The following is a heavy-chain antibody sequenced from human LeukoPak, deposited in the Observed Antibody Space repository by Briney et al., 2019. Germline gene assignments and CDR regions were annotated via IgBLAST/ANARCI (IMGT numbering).Heavy chain of an antibody. V-gene: IGHV3-23*01. J-gene: IGHJ4*02. Sequence: GGSLRLSCAASGFTFSSYAMSWVRQAPGKGLEWVSAISGSGGSTYYADSVKGRFTISRDNSKNTLYLQMNSLRAEDTAVYYCARGRFYYDSSGYYVLSSWGQGTLVTVSS. CDR3: ARGRFYYDSSGYYVLSS. CDR1: GFTFSSYA. CDR2: ISGSGGST. D-gene: IGHD3-22*01.